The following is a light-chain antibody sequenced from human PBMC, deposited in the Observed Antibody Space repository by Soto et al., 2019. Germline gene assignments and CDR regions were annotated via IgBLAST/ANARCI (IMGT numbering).Light chain of an antibody. V-gene: IGKV1-39*01. CDR3: QHGYVATYS. CDR2: AAS. J-gene: IGKJ2*03. CDR1: QDSNVY. Sequence: DIQMTQAPSSVSASIGDTVTITCRASQDSNVYLNWYQQKPGEVPKLLIYAASTLHSGVPSRFTGSGSETDFTLTITSLQPEDFANYYCQHGYVATYSFGQGTKVDI.